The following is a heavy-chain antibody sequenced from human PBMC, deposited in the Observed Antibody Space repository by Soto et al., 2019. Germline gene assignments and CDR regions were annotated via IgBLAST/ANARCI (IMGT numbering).Heavy chain of an antibody. CDR2: ISSSSSTI. D-gene: IGHD2-2*01. CDR3: ARIELGYCSSTSCYVPFDY. Sequence: PGGSLRLSCAASGFTFSSYSMNWVRQAPGKGLEWVSYISSSSSTIYYADSVKGRFTISRDNAKNSLYLQMNSLRAEDTAVYYCARIELGYCSSTSCYVPFDYWGQGTLVTVSS. J-gene: IGHJ4*02. CDR1: GFTFSSYS. V-gene: IGHV3-48*01.